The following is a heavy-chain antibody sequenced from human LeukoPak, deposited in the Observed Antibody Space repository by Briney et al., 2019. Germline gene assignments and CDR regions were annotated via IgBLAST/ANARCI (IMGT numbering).Heavy chain of an antibody. D-gene: IGHD2-2*01. CDR3: ASAGRSSTSAYDDY. CDR1: GYTSTSYG. CDR2: ISACNGNT. J-gene: IGHJ4*02. V-gene: IGHV1-18*04. Sequence: SVPTSCKASGYTSTSYGISWVRQAPGQALEWMGWISACNGNTNNAQKLQGRVTMTTDTSTSTAYMELRSLRSDDTAVYYCASAGRSSTSAYDDYWGQGTLVTVSS.